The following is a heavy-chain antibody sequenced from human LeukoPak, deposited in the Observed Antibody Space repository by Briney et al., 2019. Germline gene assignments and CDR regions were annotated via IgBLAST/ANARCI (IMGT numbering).Heavy chain of an antibody. D-gene: IGHD3-10*01. CDR3: ARAVYYYGSGSPDYYYGMDV. Sequence: SVKVSCKASGGTFTSYAISWVRQAPGQGLEWMGGIIPIFGTANYAQKFQGRVTITADESTSTVYMELSSLRSEDTAVYYCARAVYYYGSGSPDYYYGMDVWGKGTTVTVSS. CDR2: IIPIFGTA. CDR1: GGTFTSYA. J-gene: IGHJ6*04. V-gene: IGHV1-69*13.